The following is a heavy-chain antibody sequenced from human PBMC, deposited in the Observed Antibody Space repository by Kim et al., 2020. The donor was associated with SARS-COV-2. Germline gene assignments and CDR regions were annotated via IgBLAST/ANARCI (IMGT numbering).Heavy chain of an antibody. CDR1: GYTFSRYA. Sequence: ASVKVSCKASGYTFSRYAMNWVRQAPGQGLEWMGWINTNTGNPTYAQGFTGRFVFSLDTSVSTAYLQISSLKAEDTAVYYCAVTDIVATTADYYYYGMDVWGQGTTVTGSS. V-gene: IGHV7-4-1*02. D-gene: IGHD5-12*01. CDR2: INTNTGNP. CDR3: AVTDIVATTADYYYYGMDV. J-gene: IGHJ6*02.